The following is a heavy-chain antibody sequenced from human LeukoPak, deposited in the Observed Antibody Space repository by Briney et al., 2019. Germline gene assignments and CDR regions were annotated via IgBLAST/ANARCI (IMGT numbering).Heavy chain of an antibody. V-gene: IGHV4-34*01. CDR3: ARGRGSSWGNWFDP. Sequence: PSETLSLTCAVYGGSFSGYYWSWIRQPPGKGLEWIGEINHSGSTNYNPSLKSRVTISVDTSKNQFSLKLSSVTAADTAVYYCARGRGSSWGNWFDPWGQGTLVTVSS. J-gene: IGHJ5*02. CDR1: GGSFSGYY. D-gene: IGHD6-13*01. CDR2: INHSGST.